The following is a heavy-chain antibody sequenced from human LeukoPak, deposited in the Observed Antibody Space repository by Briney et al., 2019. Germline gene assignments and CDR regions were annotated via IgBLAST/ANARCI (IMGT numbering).Heavy chain of an antibody. CDR1: GGTFSSYA. V-gene: IGHV1-69*05. CDR2: IIPIFGTA. D-gene: IGHD3-16*01. Sequence: SVKVSCKASGGTFSSYAISWVRQAPGQGLEWMGRIIPIFGTANYAQKFQGRVTITTDESTSTAYMELSSLRSEDTAVYYCVSVGGLESDYWGQGTLVTVSS. CDR3: VSVGGLESDY. J-gene: IGHJ4*02.